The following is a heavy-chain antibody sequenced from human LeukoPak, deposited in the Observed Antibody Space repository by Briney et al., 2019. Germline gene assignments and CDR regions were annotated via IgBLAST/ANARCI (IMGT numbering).Heavy chain of an antibody. Sequence: GGSLRLSCAASGFTFSSYGMHWVRQAPGKGLEWVAVISYDGSNKYYADSVKGRFTISRDNSKNTLYLQMNSLRAEDTAVYYCAKDDPPIAGAFGIWGQGTMVTVSS. J-gene: IGHJ3*02. CDR2: ISYDGSNK. V-gene: IGHV3-30*18. D-gene: IGHD6-13*01. CDR3: AKDDPPIAGAFGI. CDR1: GFTFSSYG.